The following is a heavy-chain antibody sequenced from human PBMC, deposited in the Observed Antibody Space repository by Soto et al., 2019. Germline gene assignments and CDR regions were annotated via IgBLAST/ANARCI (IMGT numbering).Heavy chain of an antibody. CDR3: ARDSMFVLVPSPVEDYYYYMDV. D-gene: IGHD2-2*01. CDR1: GFTFDDYA. V-gene: IGHV3-9*01. CDR2: ISRNSGRI. J-gene: IGHJ6*03. Sequence: EVQLVESGGGLVQPGRSLRLSCAASGFTFDDYAMHWVRQAPGKGLEWVSGISRNSGRIGYADSVKGRFTISRDNARNSLNLQMNSLRAEDTALYYCARDSMFVLVPSPVEDYYYYMDVWGKGTTVTVSS.